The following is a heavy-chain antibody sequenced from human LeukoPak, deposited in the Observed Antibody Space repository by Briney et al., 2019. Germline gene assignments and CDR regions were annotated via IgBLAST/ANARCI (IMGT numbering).Heavy chain of an antibody. CDR2: INHSGST. J-gene: IGHJ4*02. Sequence: SETLSLTCTVSGGSISSYYWSWIRQPPGKGLEWIGEINHSGSTNYNPSLKSRVTISVDTSKNQFSLKLSSVTAADTAVYYCARISGGGYNYDYWGQGTLVTVSS. D-gene: IGHD5-24*01. V-gene: IGHV4-34*01. CDR3: ARISGGGYNYDY. CDR1: GGSISSYY.